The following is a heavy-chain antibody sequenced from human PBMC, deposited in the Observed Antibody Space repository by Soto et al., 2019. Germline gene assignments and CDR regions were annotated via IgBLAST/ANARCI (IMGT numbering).Heavy chain of an antibody. CDR3: ASAGRGEYFQH. CDR2: IYPGDSDT. V-gene: IGHV5-51*01. Sequence: GESLKISCKGSGDSFSNYWIAWVRQMPGKGLEWMGIIYPGDSDTRYSPSFQGQVTISADKSISPAYLQWSSLKASDTAMCYCASAGRGEYFQHWGQGTLVTVSS. J-gene: IGHJ1*01. CDR1: GDSFSNYW. D-gene: IGHD1-1*01.